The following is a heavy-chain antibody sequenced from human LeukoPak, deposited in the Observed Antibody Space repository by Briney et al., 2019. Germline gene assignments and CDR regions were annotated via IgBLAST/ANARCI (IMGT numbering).Heavy chain of an antibody. CDR2: MYHTGGA. V-gene: IGHV4-39*01. D-gene: IGHD3-10*02. CDR1: GGSIRRSNFY. Sequence: SETLSLTCTVSGGSIRRSNFYWGWIRQPPGKGLEWIGSMYHTGGAYYNPSLQSRVAISVDTSNSQFSLEVRSVIAADTAVYYCVRLPTVMSGGNFDNWGQGTLVTVSS. J-gene: IGHJ4*02. CDR3: VRLPTVMSGGNFDN.